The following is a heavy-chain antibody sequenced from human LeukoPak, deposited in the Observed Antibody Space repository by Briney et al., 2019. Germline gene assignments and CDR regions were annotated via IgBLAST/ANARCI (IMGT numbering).Heavy chain of an antibody. CDR2: ISHDGSNE. Sequence: PGGSLRLSCAASGFTFSSYGMHWVRQAPGKGLEWVAVISHDGSNEYYGDSVKGRFTISRDNSKNTLYLQMNSLRDEDTAVYYCAKNPYSSGWPYVFDIWGQGTLVTVSS. D-gene: IGHD6-19*01. CDR3: AKNPYSSGWPYVFDI. CDR1: GFTFSSYG. V-gene: IGHV3-30*18. J-gene: IGHJ3*02.